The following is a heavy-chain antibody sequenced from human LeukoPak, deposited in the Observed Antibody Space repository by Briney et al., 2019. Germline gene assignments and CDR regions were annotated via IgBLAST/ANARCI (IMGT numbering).Heavy chain of an antibody. J-gene: IGHJ4*02. V-gene: IGHV4-34*01. CDR1: GGSFSGYY. CDR2: INHSGSP. Sequence: SETLSLTCAVYGGSFSGYYWSWIRQPPGKGLEWIGEINHSGSPNYNPSLKSRVTISVDTSKNQFSLKLSSVTAADTAVYYCARGRITMVRGSLDYWGQGTLVTVSS. D-gene: IGHD3-10*01. CDR3: ARGRITMVRGSLDY.